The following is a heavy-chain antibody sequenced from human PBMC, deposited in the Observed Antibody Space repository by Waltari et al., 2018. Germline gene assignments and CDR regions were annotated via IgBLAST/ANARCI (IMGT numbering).Heavy chain of an antibody. V-gene: IGHV4-59*11. J-gene: IGHJ5*02. D-gene: IGHD1-7*01. CDR1: GDSISSHY. Sequence: QVQLQESGPGLVKPSETLSLTCTVSGDSISSHYWSWIRQPPGKGLEWMGYINYNGDTSDNPPLKGRLTKSMDTAKSQVPRKLSLGTGRGPAGYYWGATVPARNYRFDPWGQGTLVTVSS. CDR3: GATVPARNYRFDP. CDR2: INYNGDT.